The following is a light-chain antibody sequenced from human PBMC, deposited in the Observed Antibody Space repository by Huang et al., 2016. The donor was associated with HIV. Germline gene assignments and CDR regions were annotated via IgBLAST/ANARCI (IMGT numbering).Light chain of an antibody. V-gene: IGKV2-30*02. CDR1: QSLVHNDRNTY. J-gene: IGKJ4*01. CDR2: KVS. Sequence: DVVLTQSPLSLPVTLGQPASISCRSSQSLVHNDRNTYLNWFHQMPGRSPSRLIYKVSNWDSGVPDRFNGSGSDTDFTLTISRVEAEDVGVFYCMQGTYWPPTFGGGTKVVI. CDR3: MQGTYWPPT.